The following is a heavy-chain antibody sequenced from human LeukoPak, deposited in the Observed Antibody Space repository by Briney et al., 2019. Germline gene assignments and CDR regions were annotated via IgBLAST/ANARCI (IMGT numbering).Heavy chain of an antibody. CDR1: GFTFSSYA. CDR2: ISYDGSNK. J-gene: IGHJ4*02. Sequence: PGRSLRLSCAASGFTFSSYAMHWVRQAPGKGLGWVAVISYDGSNKYYADSVKGRFTISRDNSKNTLYLQMNSLRAEDTAVYYCATHDSSGPEGGYWGQGTLVTVSS. D-gene: IGHD3-22*01. V-gene: IGHV3-30-3*01. CDR3: ATHDSSGPEGGY.